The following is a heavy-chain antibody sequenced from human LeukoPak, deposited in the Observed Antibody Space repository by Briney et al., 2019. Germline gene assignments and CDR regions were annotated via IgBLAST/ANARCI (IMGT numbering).Heavy chain of an antibody. V-gene: IGHV4-38-2*02. CDR2: IYYSGST. Sequence: PSETLSLTCTVSGFSISSGYYWGWIRQPPGKGLEWIGHIYYSGSTDYNPSLESRVTISIDTSKTQFSLRVNSVTAADTAVYYCARLPTVVTSAYYGLDVWGQGTTVIVSS. J-gene: IGHJ6*02. D-gene: IGHD2-21*02. CDR3: ARLPTVVTSAYYGLDV. CDR1: GFSISSGYY.